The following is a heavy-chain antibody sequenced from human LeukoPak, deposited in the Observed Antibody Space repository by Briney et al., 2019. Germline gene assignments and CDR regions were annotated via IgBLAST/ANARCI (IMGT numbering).Heavy chain of an antibody. Sequence: SGGSLRLSCAASGFTFSSYAVSWLPQAPGKGLEGVSAISGSGGSTYYADSVKGRFTISRDNSKNTLYLQMNSLRAEDTAVYYCAKDSKSIAVAGIYYWGQGTLVTVSS. V-gene: IGHV3-23*01. CDR1: GFTFSSYA. J-gene: IGHJ4*02. CDR2: ISGSGGST. D-gene: IGHD6-19*01. CDR3: AKDSKSIAVAGIYY.